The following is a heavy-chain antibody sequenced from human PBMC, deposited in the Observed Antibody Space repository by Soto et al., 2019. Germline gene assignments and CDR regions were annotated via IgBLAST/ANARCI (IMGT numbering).Heavy chain of an antibody. CDR2: IGGGTGAT. J-gene: IGHJ4*02. Sequence: GGSLRLSCAASGFTFSTYAMSWVRQAPGEGLEWVSGIGGGTGATYNADSVKGQFIISRDNSKNTLYLQMNNLSVEDTAVYYCAKNAMSTVTRRGQYFDSWGQGTLVTVSS. CDR1: GFTFSTYA. D-gene: IGHD4-17*01. V-gene: IGHV3-23*01. CDR3: AKNAMSTVTRRGQYFDS.